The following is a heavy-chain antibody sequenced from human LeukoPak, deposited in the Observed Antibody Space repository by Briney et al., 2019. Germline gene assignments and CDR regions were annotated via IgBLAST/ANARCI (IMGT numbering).Heavy chain of an antibody. CDR3: ARRHAGMDV. CDR1: GGSISSGGYY. Sequence: SETLSLTCTVSGGSISSGGYYWSWIRQPPGKGLEWIGYIYHSGSTYYNPSLKSRVTISVDRSKNQFSLKLSSVTAADTAVYYCARRHAGMDVWGQGTTVTVSS. CDR2: IYHSGST. V-gene: IGHV4-30-2*01. J-gene: IGHJ6*02.